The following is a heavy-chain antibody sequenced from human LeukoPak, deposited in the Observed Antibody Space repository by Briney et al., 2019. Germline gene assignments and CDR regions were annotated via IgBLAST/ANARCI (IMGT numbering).Heavy chain of an antibody. CDR1: GYTFTSYD. Sequence: ASVKVSCKASGYTFTSYDINWVRQAPGQGLEWMGIINPSGGSTSYAQKFQGRVTMTRDTSTSTVYVELSSLRSEDTAVYYCARDLDPNAPTVTTIYGAPYWGQGTLVTVSS. CDR2: INPSGGST. V-gene: IGHV1-46*01. D-gene: IGHD4-17*01. CDR3: ARDLDPNAPTVTTIYGAPY. J-gene: IGHJ4*02.